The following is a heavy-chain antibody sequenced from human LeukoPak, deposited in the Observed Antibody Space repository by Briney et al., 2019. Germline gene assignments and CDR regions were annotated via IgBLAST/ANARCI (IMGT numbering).Heavy chain of an antibody. J-gene: IGHJ4*02. V-gene: IGHV5-51*01. Sequence: GESLKISCKHSEYSFPNYCIGWVRQMPGKGLEWMGVIYPGDSHTRYSPSFQGQVTISADKSISTAYLQWNSLKASDTAIYYCTRSPDIDILTGFSRYYFDCWGQGTLVTVSS. CDR1: EYSFPNYC. D-gene: IGHD3-9*01. CDR2: IYPGDSHT. CDR3: TRSPDIDILTGFSRYYFDC.